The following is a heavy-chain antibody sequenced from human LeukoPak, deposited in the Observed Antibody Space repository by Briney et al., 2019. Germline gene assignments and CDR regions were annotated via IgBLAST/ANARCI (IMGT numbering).Heavy chain of an antibody. CDR2: INSDGTII. CDR3: AKDQATVTTLTFDY. CDR1: GFTFSSYW. V-gene: IGHV3-74*01. Sequence: GGSLRLSCAASGFTFSSYWMHWVRQAPGKGLVWVSRINSDGTIIGYADSVKGRFTISRDNAKNTLYLQMNSLRAEDTAVYYCAKDQATVTTLTFDYWGQGTLVTVSS. D-gene: IGHD4-17*01. J-gene: IGHJ4*02.